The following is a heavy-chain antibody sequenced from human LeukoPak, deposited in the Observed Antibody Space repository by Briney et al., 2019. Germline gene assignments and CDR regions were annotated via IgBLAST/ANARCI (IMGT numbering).Heavy chain of an antibody. V-gene: IGHV4-39*07. Sequence: SETLSLTCTVSGGYISSSSYYWGWIRQPPGKALEWIGTIYYSGSTNYNPSLKSRVTISVDTSKNQFSLKLTSVTAADTAMYYCARTYSSNLYSGFAPWGQGTLVTVST. CDR3: ARTYSSNLYSGFAP. D-gene: IGHD6-13*01. J-gene: IGHJ5*02. CDR1: GGYISSSSYY. CDR2: IYYSGST.